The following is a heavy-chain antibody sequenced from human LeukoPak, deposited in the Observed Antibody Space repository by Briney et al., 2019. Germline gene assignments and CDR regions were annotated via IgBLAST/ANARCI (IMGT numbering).Heavy chain of an antibody. Sequence: PSETLSLTCAVSGGSISSSNWWSWVRQPPGKGLEWIGENYHSGSTNYNPSLKSRVTISVDKSKNQFSLKLSSVTAADTAVYYCARTPPYCSSTSCPPKADWFDPWGQGTLVTVSS. J-gene: IGHJ5*02. CDR2: NYHSGST. CDR3: ARTPPYCSSTSCPPKADWFDP. D-gene: IGHD2-2*01. V-gene: IGHV4-4*02. CDR1: GGSISSSNW.